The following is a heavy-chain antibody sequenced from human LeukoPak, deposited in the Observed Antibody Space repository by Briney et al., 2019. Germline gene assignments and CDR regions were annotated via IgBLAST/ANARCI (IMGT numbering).Heavy chain of an antibody. CDR2: ISAYNGKT. CDR3: ARAGTEYYDFWSGYSPLGMDV. CDR1: GYTFTSYV. Sequence: ASVKVSCKASGYTFTSYVISWVRQAPGQGLEWMGWISAYNGKTNYAQKLQGRVTMTTDTSTSTAYMELRSLRSDDTAVYYCARAGTEYYDFWSGYSPLGMDVWGQGTTVTVSS. J-gene: IGHJ6*02. D-gene: IGHD3-3*01. V-gene: IGHV1-18*01.